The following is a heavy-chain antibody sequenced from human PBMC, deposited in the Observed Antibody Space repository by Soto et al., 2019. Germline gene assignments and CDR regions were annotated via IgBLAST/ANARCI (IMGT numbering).Heavy chain of an antibody. CDR2: INSDGSST. D-gene: IGHD2-15*01. V-gene: IGHV3-74*01. CDR3: GRGLYCSGGEGCIEY. Sequence: WVRQAPGKGLVWVSRINSDGSSTNYADSVQGRFTISRDNAKNTLYLQMNSLRAEDTAVYYCGRGLYCSGGEGCIEYWGPGSVVTV. J-gene: IGHJ1*01.